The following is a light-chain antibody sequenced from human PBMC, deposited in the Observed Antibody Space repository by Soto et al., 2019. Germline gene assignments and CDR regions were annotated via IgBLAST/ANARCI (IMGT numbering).Light chain of an antibody. J-gene: IGLJ3*02. Sequence: QSVLTQPRSVSGSPGQSVAISCTGTSSDVGGYNFVSWFQQYPGKAPQLMIYGVNKRPSGVPDRFSGSKSGNTASLTISGLQAEDEADYYCCSYAGGFTWVFGGGTKLTVL. CDR3: CSYAGGFTWV. CDR2: GVN. V-gene: IGLV2-11*01. CDR1: SSDVGGYNF.